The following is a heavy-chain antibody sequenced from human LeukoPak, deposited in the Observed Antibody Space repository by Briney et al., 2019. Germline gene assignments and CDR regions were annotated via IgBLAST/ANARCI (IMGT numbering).Heavy chain of an antibody. CDR3: ATYTQNFGAPGTDY. CDR1: GFTFSKYW. J-gene: IGHJ4*02. CDR2: IDKDGREK. D-gene: IGHD3-10*01. V-gene: IGHV3-7*01. Sequence: GGSLRLSCTVSGFTFSKYWMRWVRQAPGKGLEWVASIDKDGREKRYVDSAEGRFTISRDNAKNSVYLQMTSLGAEDTAVYYCATYTQNFGAPGTDYRGQGTLVTVSS.